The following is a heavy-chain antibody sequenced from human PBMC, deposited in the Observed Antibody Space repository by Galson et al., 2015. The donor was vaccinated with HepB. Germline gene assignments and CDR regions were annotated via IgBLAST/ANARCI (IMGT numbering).Heavy chain of an antibody. J-gene: IGHJ4*02. CDR1: GYSFTSYW. Sequence: QSGAEVKKPGESLKISCKGSGYSFTSYWIGWVRQMPGKGLEWMGIIYPGDSDTRYSPSFQGQVTISADKSISPAYLQWSSLKASDTAMYYCARPSIRWYPTREEGGYFDYWRQGTLVTVSS. CDR3: ARPSIRWYPTREEGGYFDY. D-gene: IGHD4-23*01. CDR2: IYPGDSDT. V-gene: IGHV5-51*03.